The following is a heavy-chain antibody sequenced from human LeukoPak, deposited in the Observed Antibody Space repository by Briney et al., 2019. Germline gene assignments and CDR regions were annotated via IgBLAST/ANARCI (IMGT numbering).Heavy chain of an antibody. V-gene: IGHV3-23*01. CDR1: GFSFSNCA. Sequence: GGSRRLSCAASGFSFSNCAMSWVRQSPGKGLEWFSSISRSGGSTHYADSVEGRFTISRDNSRNILSLQMNSLRAEDTAVYYCVKYDSSGYYFDYWGQGTLVTVSS. CDR2: ISRSGGST. D-gene: IGHD3-22*01. CDR3: VKYDSSGYYFDY. J-gene: IGHJ4*02.